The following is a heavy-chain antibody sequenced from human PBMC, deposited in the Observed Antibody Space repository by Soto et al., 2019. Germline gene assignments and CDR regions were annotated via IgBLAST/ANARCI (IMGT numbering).Heavy chain of an antibody. D-gene: IGHD3-10*01. CDR1: GYTFTIYG. CDR2: ISAYNGNT. Sequence: ASVNVSCKASGYTFTIYGISWVRQAPGQGLEWMGWISAYNGNTNYAQKLQGRVTMTTDTSTSTAYMELRSLRSDDTAVYYCARTLYYYGSGSSSGFLDVWGQGTTVTVSS. CDR3: ARTLYYYGSGSSSGFLDV. J-gene: IGHJ6*02. V-gene: IGHV1-18*01.